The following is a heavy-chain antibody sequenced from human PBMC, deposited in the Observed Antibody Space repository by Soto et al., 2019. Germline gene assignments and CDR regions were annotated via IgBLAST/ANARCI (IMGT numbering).Heavy chain of an antibody. D-gene: IGHD6-13*01. CDR2: IWYDGSNK. J-gene: IGHJ6*02. CDR1: GFTFSRYG. V-gene: IGHV3-33*01. CDR3: ARDAGQQQLVPYYCCGMDV. Sequence: QVQLVESGGGVVQPGRSLRLSCAASGFTFSRYGMNWVRQAPGKVREWVAVIWYDGSNKYYADSVKGRFTISRDNSKNTLYLQMNRLSAEDTAVYYCARDAGQQQLVPYYCCGMDVWGQGTTVTVSS.